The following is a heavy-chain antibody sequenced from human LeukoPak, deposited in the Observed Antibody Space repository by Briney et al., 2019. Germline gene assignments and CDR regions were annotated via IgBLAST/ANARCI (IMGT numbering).Heavy chain of an antibody. CDR3: TTLTMIVGTHFDY. CDR1: GFTFSNAW. J-gene: IGHJ4*02. Sequence: TGGSLRLSCVASGFTFSNAWMNWVRQAPGKGLEWVGRIKSKTDGVTTDYAAPGKGRFTISRDDSKNTLYLRMNSLKTEDTAVYYCTTLTMIVGTHFDYWGQGTLVTVSS. D-gene: IGHD3-22*01. V-gene: IGHV3-15*01. CDR2: IKSKTDGVTT.